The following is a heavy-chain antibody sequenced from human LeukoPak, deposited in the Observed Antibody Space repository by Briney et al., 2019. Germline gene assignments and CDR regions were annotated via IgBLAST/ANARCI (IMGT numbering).Heavy chain of an antibody. Sequence: PSETLSLTCAVYGGSFSVYYWSWIRQPPRKGREWIGEINHSGSTNYNPSLKSRVTISVDTPKNHFSLKLSSVTPADTAVYYCARGKRPRCSSASCHIRHWFDRWGQGTLVTVSS. CDR2: INHSGST. D-gene: IGHD2-2*02. V-gene: IGHV4-34*01. CDR1: GGSFSVYY. J-gene: IGHJ5*02. CDR3: ARGKRPRCSSASCHIRHWFDR.